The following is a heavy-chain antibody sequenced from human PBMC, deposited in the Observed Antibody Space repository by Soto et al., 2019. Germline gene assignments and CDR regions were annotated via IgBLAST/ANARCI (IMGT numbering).Heavy chain of an antibody. J-gene: IGHJ6*03. Sequence: SETLSLTCAVYGGSFSGYYWSWIRQPPGKGLEWIGEINHSGSTNYNPSLKSRVTISVDTSKNQFSLKLSSVTAADTAVYYCARGGGWYRDSAYYYYYYMDVWGKGTTVTVSS. V-gene: IGHV4-34*01. D-gene: IGHD6-19*01. CDR3: ARGGGWYRDSAYYYYYYMDV. CDR1: GGSFSGYY. CDR2: INHSGST.